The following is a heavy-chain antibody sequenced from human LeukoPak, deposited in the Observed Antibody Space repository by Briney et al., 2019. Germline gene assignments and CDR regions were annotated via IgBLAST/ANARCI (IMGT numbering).Heavy chain of an antibody. Sequence: GGSLRLSCAASGFTFSSYAMSWVRQAPGKGLEWVSAIIGSGGSTYYADSVKGRFTISRDNSKNTLYLQMNSLRAEDTAVYYCAKGQRTVLLWFGELFIDYWGQGTLVTVSS. CDR2: IIGSGGST. D-gene: IGHD3-10*01. J-gene: IGHJ4*02. CDR1: GFTFSSYA. V-gene: IGHV3-23*01. CDR3: AKGQRTVLLWFGELFIDY.